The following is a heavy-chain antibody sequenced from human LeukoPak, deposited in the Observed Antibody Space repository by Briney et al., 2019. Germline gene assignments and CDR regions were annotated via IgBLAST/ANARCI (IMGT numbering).Heavy chain of an antibody. CDR1: GFTFSSYW. V-gene: IGHV3-7*01. Sequence: GGSLRLSCATSGFTFSSYWMSWVRQAPGKGLEWVANIKQRGREKYYVDSVKGRFTISRDNAKNSLYLQMNSLRAEDAAVYYCARDLMGIAYRGAFYYWGQGTLVTVSS. J-gene: IGHJ4*02. CDR3: ARDLMGIAYRGAFYY. CDR2: IKQRGREK. D-gene: IGHD6-13*01.